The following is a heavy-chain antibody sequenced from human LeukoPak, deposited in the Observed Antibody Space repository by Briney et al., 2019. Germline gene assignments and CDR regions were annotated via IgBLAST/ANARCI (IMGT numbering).Heavy chain of an antibody. Sequence: SETLSLTCTVSGGSISSHYWSWIRQPPGKGLEWIAYLFDSVDTKDNPSLQSRLTLSADTSKNQFSLRLSSVTAADTAVYYCATIKRGSIFGYFDFWGQGIKVTVSS. CDR2: LFDSVDT. J-gene: IGHJ4*02. CDR3: ATIKRGSIFGYFDF. CDR1: GGSISSHY. D-gene: IGHD5-18*01. V-gene: IGHV4-59*11.